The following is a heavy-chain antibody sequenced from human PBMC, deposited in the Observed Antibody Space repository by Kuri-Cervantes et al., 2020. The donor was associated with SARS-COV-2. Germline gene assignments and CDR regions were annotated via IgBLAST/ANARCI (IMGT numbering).Heavy chain of an antibody. CDR2: LNPDTGNT. CDR3: ARDSGDWNPDGLDI. D-gene: IGHD1-1*01. V-gene: IGHV1-8*01. CDR1: GYSFSSYD. J-gene: IGHJ3*02. Sequence: ASVKVSCKASGYSFSSYDINWVRQVAGQGLEWMGWLNPDTGNTGNAKEFQGRVTMTTDTSINTAYMEVSSLSFEDTAIYYCARDSGDWNPDGLDIWGQGTMVTVSS.